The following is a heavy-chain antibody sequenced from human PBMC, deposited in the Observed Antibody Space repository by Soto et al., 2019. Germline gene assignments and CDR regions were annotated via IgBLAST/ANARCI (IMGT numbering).Heavy chain of an antibody. Sequence: GASVKVSCKASGYTFTSYGISWVRQAPGQGLEWMGWISAYNGNTNYAQKFQERVTITRDMSTSTAYMELSSLRSEDTAVYYCAADGDYVNNWFDPWGQGTLVTVSS. CDR1: GYTFTSYG. CDR2: ISAYNGNT. D-gene: IGHD4-17*01. J-gene: IGHJ5*02. CDR3: AADGDYVNNWFDP. V-gene: IGHV1-18*01.